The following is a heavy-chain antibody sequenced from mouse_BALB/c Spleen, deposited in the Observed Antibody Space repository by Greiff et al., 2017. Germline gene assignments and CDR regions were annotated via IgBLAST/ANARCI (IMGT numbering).Heavy chain of an antibody. CDR1: GYTFTSYY. CDR3: TRWYDDYYAMDY. CDR2: INPSNGGT. V-gene: IGHV1S81*02. D-gene: IGHD2-14*01. J-gene: IGHJ4*01. Sequence: QVQLQQSGAELVKPGASVKLSCKASGYTFTSYYMYWVKQRPGQGLEWIGEINPSNGGTNFNEKFKSKATLTVDKSSSTAYMQLSSLTYEDSAVEYSTRWYDDYYAMDYWGQGTSVTGSS.